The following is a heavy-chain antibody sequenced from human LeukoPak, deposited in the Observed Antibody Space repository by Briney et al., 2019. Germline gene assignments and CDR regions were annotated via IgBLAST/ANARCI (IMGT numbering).Heavy chain of an antibody. CDR3: ARGRYFDWLLGAFDI. CDR1: GFTFSSYG. J-gene: IGHJ3*02. D-gene: IGHD3-9*01. V-gene: IGHV3-33*01. CDR2: IWYDGSNK. Sequence: PGGSLRLSCAASGFTFSSYGMHWVRQAPGKGLEWVAVIWYDGSNKYYADSVKGRFTISRDNSKNTLYLQMNSLRAEDTAVYYCARGRYFDWLLGAFDIWGQGTMVTVSS.